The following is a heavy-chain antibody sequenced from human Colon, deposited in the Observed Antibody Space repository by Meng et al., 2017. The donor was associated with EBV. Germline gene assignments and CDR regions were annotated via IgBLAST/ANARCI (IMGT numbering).Heavy chain of an antibody. Sequence: QVQLVQSGTEVKKPGASVKVSCTASGYTFSSHGIGWVRQAPGQGLEWMGWISGYNGNTNYAQKFQGRVTMTTDTSTTTAYMELRSLRSDDTAVYYCARVEVGITSGDYWGQGTLVTVSS. D-gene: IGHD1-26*01. CDR1: GYTFSSHG. CDR3: ARVEVGITSGDY. CDR2: ISGYNGNT. J-gene: IGHJ4*02. V-gene: IGHV1-18*01.